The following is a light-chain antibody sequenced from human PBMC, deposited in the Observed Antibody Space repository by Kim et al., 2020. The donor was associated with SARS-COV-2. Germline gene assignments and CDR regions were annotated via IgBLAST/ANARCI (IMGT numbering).Light chain of an antibody. J-gene: IGKJ5*01. CDR1: QTVRSSH. CDR3: QYFGGSFT. Sequence: EIVLTQPPGTLSLSPGERATLSCRASQTVRSSHLVWYQQKPGQAPRLLIYGASSRATGIPDRFSGSGSGTDFTLTISRVEPEDFAVYYCQYFGGSFTFGQGTRLDIK. V-gene: IGKV3-20*01. CDR2: GAS.